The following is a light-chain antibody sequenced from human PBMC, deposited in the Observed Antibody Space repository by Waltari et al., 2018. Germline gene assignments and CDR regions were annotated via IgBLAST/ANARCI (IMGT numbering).Light chain of an antibody. J-gene: IGLJ2*01. CDR2: DNN. CDR3: GTWDDSLRVAV. CDR1: SSNIGKNL. Sequence: QSVLTQSSSVSAAPGQKVTISCSGTSSNIGKNLVSWYQHVPGTAPKLLIFDNNKRPSGIPDRFSGSKSGTSATLGITGRQTGDEADYDCGTWDDSLRVAVFGGGTKLTVL. V-gene: IGLV1-51*01.